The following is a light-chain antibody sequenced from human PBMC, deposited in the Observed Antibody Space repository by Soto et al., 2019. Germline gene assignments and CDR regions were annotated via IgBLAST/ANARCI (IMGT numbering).Light chain of an antibody. CDR3: SSYTGSTTLHYV. V-gene: IGLV2-14*01. J-gene: IGLJ1*01. Sequence: SSLTQPASASRSPGQSITISCPGTSSDVGGYNFVSWYQQHPGKAPKLLIYDVSNRPSGASNRFSGSKSGNTASLTISGLQAEDEADYYCSSYTGSTTLHYVFGTGTKVTVL. CDR2: DVS. CDR1: SSDVGGYNF.